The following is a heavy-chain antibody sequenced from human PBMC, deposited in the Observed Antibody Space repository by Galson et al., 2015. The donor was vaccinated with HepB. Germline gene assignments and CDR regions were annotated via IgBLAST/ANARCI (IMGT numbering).Heavy chain of an antibody. D-gene: IGHD1-14*01. J-gene: IGHJ4*02. V-gene: IGHV1-3*01. CDR1: GYTFTSYA. CDR3: ARNLAGGGVDY. CDR2: INAGNGNT. Sequence: SVKVSCKASGYTFTSYAMHWVRQAPGQRLEWMGWINAGNGNTKYSQKFQGRVTITRDTSASTAYMELSSLRSEDTAVCYCARNLAGGGVDYWGQGTLVTVSS.